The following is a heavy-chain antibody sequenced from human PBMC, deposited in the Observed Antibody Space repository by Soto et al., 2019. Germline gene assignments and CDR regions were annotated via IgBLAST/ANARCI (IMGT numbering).Heavy chain of an antibody. CDR3: ARVEGSYLNFDY. J-gene: IGHJ4*02. V-gene: IGHV4-39*01. CDR1: GGSISSSSYY. CDR2: IYYSGST. D-gene: IGHD6-6*01. Sequence: SETLSLTCTVSGGSISSSSYYWGWIRQPPGKGLEWIGSIYYSGSTYYNPSLKSRVTISVDTSKNQFSLKLSSVTAADTAVYYCARVEGSYLNFDYWGQGTLVTVSS.